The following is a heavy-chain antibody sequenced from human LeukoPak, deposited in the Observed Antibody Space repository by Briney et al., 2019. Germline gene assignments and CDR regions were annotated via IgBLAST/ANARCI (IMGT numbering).Heavy chain of an antibody. CDR3: ARDASRYYDSSGYYPPTPFDY. CDR1: GYTFTSYG. Sequence: ASVKVSCKASGYTFTSYGISWVRQAPGQGLEWMGWISAYNGNTNYAQKLQGRVTMTTDISTSTAYMELRSLRSDDTAVYYCARDASRYYDSSGYYPPTPFDYWGQGTLVTVSS. D-gene: IGHD3-22*01. J-gene: IGHJ4*02. V-gene: IGHV1-18*01. CDR2: ISAYNGNT.